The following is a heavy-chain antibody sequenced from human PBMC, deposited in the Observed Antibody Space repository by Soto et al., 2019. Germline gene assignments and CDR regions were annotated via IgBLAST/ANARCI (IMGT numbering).Heavy chain of an antibody. CDR3: ARDQGRPNWFDP. V-gene: IGHV3-21*01. Sequence: PGGSRRLSCAASGFTFSSYSMTWVRQAPGKGLEWVSSISSSSSYIYYADSVKGRFTISRDNAKNSLYLQMNSLRAEDTAVYYCARDQGRPNWFDPWGQGTLVTVSS. J-gene: IGHJ5*02. D-gene: IGHD1-26*01. CDR2: ISSSSSYI. CDR1: GFTFSSYS.